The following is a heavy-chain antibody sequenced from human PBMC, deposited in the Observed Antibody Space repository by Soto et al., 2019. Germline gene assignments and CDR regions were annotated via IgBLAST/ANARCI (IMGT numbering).Heavy chain of an antibody. CDR1: GGTFSSYA. Sequence: ASVKVSCKASGGTFSSYAISWVRQAPGQGLEWMGGIIPTFGTANYAQKFQGRVTITADESTSTAYMELSSLRSEDTAVYYCARETWVAAAGTNYYYGMDVWGQGTTVTVSS. CDR3: ARETWVAAAGTNYYYGMDV. V-gene: IGHV1-69*13. J-gene: IGHJ6*02. CDR2: IIPTFGTA. D-gene: IGHD6-13*01.